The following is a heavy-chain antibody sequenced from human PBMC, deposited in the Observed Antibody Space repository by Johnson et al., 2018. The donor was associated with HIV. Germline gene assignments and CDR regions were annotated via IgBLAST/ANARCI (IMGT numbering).Heavy chain of an antibody. Sequence: QLVESWGGLVQAGGSLRLSCAASGFTFSSYWMHWVRQAPGKGLVCVSRISSDGSGTSYADSVKGRFTISRDNAKNSLYLQMNSLRAEDAAVYYCAREKQWLGAGGPSDAFDIWGRGTMVIVST. CDR1: GFTFSSYW. V-gene: IGHV3-74*01. CDR2: ISSDGSGT. CDR3: AREKQWLGAGGPSDAFDI. J-gene: IGHJ3*02. D-gene: IGHD6-19*01.